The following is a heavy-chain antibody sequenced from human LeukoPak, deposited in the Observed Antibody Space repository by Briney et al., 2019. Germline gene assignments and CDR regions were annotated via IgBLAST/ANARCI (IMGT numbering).Heavy chain of an antibody. Sequence: ASVKVSCKASTSYYMHWVRQAPGQGLEWMAIINPSGGSTSYAQKFQGRVTMTRDTSTSTVYMELSSLRSEDTAVYYCATGRGPAAYYYYGMDVWGQGTTVTVSS. J-gene: IGHJ6*02. CDR1: TSYY. D-gene: IGHD2-2*01. CDR2: INPSGGST. V-gene: IGHV1-46*01. CDR3: ATGRGPAAYYYYGMDV.